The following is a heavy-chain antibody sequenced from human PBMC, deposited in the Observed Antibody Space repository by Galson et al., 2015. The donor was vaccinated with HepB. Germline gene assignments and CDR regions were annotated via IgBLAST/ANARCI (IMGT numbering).Heavy chain of an antibody. Sequence: SLRLSCAASGFTFSSYAMNWVRQAPGKGLEWVSAISSSGHVTHYADSVRGRLTISRDNPKNTLSLQMNSLRVEDTAVYYCAKGGVATRRYDPWGQGTLVTVSP. J-gene: IGHJ5*02. D-gene: IGHD3-10*01. CDR2: ISSSGHVT. CDR3: AKGGVATRRYDP. V-gene: IGHV3-23*01. CDR1: GFTFSSYA.